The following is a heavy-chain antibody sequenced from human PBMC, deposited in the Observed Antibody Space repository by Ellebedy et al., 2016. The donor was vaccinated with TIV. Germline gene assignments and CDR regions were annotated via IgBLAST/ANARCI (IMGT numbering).Heavy chain of an antibody. CDR2: IYTGGTT. J-gene: IGHJ4*02. D-gene: IGHD6-25*01. CDR3: ARGRGYFHQGLNFDL. CDR1: GFTVSPNY. V-gene: IGHV3-53*01. Sequence: PGGSLRLSCAASGFTVSPNYMSWVRQAPGKGLEWVSVIYTGGTTLYADSVKGRFTISRDNSKNTVYLQMNSLRAEDTAVYYCARGRGYFHQGLNFDLWGQGTLVTVSS.